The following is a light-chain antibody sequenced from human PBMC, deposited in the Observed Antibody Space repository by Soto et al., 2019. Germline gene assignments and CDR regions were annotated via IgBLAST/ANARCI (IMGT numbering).Light chain of an antibody. Sequence: EFVLTQSPATLSLSPVXRATLTCGASQSVSSNYLAWYQQKPGLAPRLLIYDASSRATGVTARFRGGGSGTEFTLTISSLQSEDSAVYYCQQYHKWPPITFGQGTRLEI. V-gene: IGKV3D-20*01. J-gene: IGKJ5*01. CDR1: QSVSSNY. CDR2: DAS. CDR3: QQYHKWPPIT.